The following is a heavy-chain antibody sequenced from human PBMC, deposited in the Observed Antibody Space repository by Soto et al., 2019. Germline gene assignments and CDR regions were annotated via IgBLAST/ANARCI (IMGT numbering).Heavy chain of an antibody. Sequence: PVESLKSSCNDSGYIFIDYWIVWVLQMPGKGLEWMGIVYPRDSDTRYNPSFQGQVTISADRSTGTAFLQWRSLKASDTALYYCARPPLPGYSIHFNSWGQGTLVTVSS. CDR1: GYIFIDYW. CDR3: ARPPLPGYSIHFNS. J-gene: IGHJ4*02. V-gene: IGHV5-51*01. CDR2: VYPRDSDT. D-gene: IGHD2-15*01.